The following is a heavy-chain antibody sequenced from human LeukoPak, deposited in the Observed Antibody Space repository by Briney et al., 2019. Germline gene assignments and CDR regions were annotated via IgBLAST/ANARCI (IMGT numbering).Heavy chain of an antibody. CDR3: ATPAGYCSGGSCYSMDV. CDR1: GGTFSSYA. V-gene: IGHV1-69*01. CDR2: IIPIFGTA. D-gene: IGHD2-15*01. J-gene: IGHJ6*02. Sequence: ASVKVSCKASGGTFSSYAISWVRQAPGQGLEWMGGIIPIFGTANYAQKFQGRVTITADESTSTAYMELSSLRSEDTAVYYCATPAGYCSGGSCYSMDVWGQGTTVTVSS.